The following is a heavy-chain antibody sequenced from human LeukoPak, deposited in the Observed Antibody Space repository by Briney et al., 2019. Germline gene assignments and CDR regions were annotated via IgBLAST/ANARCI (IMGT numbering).Heavy chain of an antibody. CDR1: GFTFSSYA. J-gene: IGHJ4*02. D-gene: IGHD5-24*01. CDR2: ISYDGSNK. Sequence: PGRSLRLSCAASGFTFSSYAMHWVRQAPGKGLEGVAVISYDGSNKYYADSVKGRFTISRDNSKNTLYLQMNSLRAEDTAVYYCARGTPKDGCIEYYFDYWGQGTLVTVSS. CDR3: ARGTPKDGCIEYYFDY. V-gene: IGHV3-30*04.